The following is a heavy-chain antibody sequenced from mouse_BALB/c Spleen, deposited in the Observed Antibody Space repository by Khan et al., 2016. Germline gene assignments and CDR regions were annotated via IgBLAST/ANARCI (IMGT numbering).Heavy chain of an antibody. Sequence: QIQLVQSGPELKKPGETVKISCKASGYTFTNYGMNWVKQAPGKGLKWMGWINTNTGEPTYAEEFKGRFAFSLETSASTAYLQINNLKNEDTATYFWARSGKEGLGYAMDYWGQGTSVTVSS. CDR3: ARSGKEGLGYAMDY. CDR2: INTNTGEP. J-gene: IGHJ4*01. CDR1: GYTFTNYG. V-gene: IGHV9-3*02. D-gene: IGHD3-1*01.